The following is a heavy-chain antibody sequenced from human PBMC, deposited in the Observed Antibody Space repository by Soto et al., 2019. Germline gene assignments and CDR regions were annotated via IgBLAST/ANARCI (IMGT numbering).Heavy chain of an antibody. CDR2: IYWDDDK. D-gene: IGHD6-13*01. CDR3: AHSIQVPAAGRMWFDP. CDR1: GFSLSTSGVG. Sequence: SGPTLVNPTQTLTLTCTFSGFSLSTSGVGVGWIRQPPGKALEWLAIIYWDDDKRYSPSLKSRLTITKDTSKNQVVLTMTNMDPVDTATYYCAHSIQVPAAGRMWFDPWGLGTSVTVSS. J-gene: IGHJ5*02. V-gene: IGHV2-5*02.